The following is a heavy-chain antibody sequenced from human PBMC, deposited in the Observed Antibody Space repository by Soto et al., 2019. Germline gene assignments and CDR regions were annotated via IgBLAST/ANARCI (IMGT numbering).Heavy chain of an antibody. CDR3: ERGGRANAFDI. V-gene: IGHV3-21*01. Sequence: GGSLRLSCAASGFTFSSYSMNWVRQAPGKGLEWVSSISSSSSYIYYADSVKGRFTISRDNAKNSLYLQMNSLRAEDTAVYYCERGGRANAFDIWGQGTMVTVSS. CDR1: GFTFSSYS. J-gene: IGHJ3*02. D-gene: IGHD1-26*01. CDR2: ISSSSSYI.